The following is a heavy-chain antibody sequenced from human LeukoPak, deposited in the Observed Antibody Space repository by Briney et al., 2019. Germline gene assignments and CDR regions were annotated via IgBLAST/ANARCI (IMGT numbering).Heavy chain of an antibody. CDR1: GFTFSSYA. V-gene: IGHV3-21*01. Sequence: GGSLRLSCAASGFTFSSYAMSWVRQAPGKGLEWVSSISDDSNYIYYADSVEGRFTISRDNAKNSLYLQMNSLRAEDTAVYYCANHLACGSTSCPPFDYWGQGTLVTVSS. D-gene: IGHD2-2*01. CDR3: ANHLACGSTSCPPFDY. J-gene: IGHJ4*02. CDR2: ISDDSNYI.